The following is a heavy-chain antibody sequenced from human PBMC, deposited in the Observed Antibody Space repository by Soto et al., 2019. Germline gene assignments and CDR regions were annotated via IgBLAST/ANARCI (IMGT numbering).Heavy chain of an antibody. V-gene: IGHV3-7*05. D-gene: IGHD3-9*01. CDR1: GFTFSSYW. CDR2: IKQDGSEK. Sequence: GGSLRLSCAASGFTFSSYWMSWVRQAPGKGLEWVANIKQDGSEKYYVDSVKGRFTISRDNAKNSLYLQMNSLRAEDMAVYYCARDHYDILTGYYPNWFDPWGQGTLVTVSS. J-gene: IGHJ5*02. CDR3: ARDHYDILTGYYPNWFDP.